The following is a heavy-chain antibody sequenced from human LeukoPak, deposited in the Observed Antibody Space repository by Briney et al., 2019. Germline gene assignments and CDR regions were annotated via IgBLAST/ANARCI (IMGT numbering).Heavy chain of an antibody. J-gene: IGHJ5*02. CDR2: IKQDGTEK. CDR1: GFSFNYFW. D-gene: IGHD3-3*01. V-gene: IGHV3-7*01. CDR3: ARDAEVGTLFGVLSRYNWFDP. Sequence: GGSLRLSCAASGFSFNYFWMSWFRQAPGKGLEWVANIKQDGTEKYYADSVKGRFTISRDNAKKSLYLQMNSLRAEDTAVYYCARDAEVGTLFGVLSRYNWFDPWGQGALVTVSS.